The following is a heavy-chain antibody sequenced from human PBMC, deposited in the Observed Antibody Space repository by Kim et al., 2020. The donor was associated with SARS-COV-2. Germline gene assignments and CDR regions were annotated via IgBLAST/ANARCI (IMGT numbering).Heavy chain of an antibody. CDR3: ARDLTLRYFDWVPWGFDY. Sequence: ASVKVSCKASGYTFTSYAMHWVRQAPGQRLEWMGWINAGNGNTKYSQKFQGRVTITRDTSASTAYMELSSLRSEDTAVYYCARDLTLRYFDWVPWGFDYWGQGTLVTVSS. CDR1: GYTFTSYA. CDR2: INAGNGNT. J-gene: IGHJ4*02. V-gene: IGHV1-3*01. D-gene: IGHD3-9*01.